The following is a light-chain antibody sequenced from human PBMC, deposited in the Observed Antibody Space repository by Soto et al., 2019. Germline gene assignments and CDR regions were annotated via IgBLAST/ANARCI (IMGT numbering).Light chain of an antibody. J-gene: IGLJ2*01. CDR1: SSDVGNYNL. V-gene: IGLV2-23*01. CDR3: CSYAGTSTPCV. CDR2: EGS. Sequence: QSALTQPASVSGSPGQSITISCTGTSSDVGNYNLVSWYQQHPGKAPKLMIYEGSKRPSGVSNRFSGSKSGNTASLTISGLQAEDEADYYCCSYAGTSTPCVXGGGTKVTVL.